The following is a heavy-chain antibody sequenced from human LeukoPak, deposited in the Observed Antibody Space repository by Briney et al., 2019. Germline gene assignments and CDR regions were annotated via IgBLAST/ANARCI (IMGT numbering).Heavy chain of an antibody. CDR3: AKSEGYDYGFFDY. CDR2: ISGSGGST. V-gene: IGHV3-23*01. D-gene: IGHD4-17*01. J-gene: IGHJ4*02. CDR1: GFTFSSHG. Sequence: GGSLRLSCAGSGFTFSSHGMDWVRQAPGKGLEWVSAISGSGGSTYYADSVKGRFTISRDNSKNTLYLQMNSLRAEDTAVYYCAKSEGYDYGFFDYWGQGTLVTVSS.